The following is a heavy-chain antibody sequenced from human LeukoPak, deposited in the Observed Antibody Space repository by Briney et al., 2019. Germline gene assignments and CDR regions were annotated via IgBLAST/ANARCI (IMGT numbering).Heavy chain of an antibody. CDR3: ARVSGTLERQSDLDY. CDR2: ISGDSTYI. CDR1: GFTFASYS. J-gene: IGHJ4*02. D-gene: IGHD1-1*01. Sequence: GGSLRLSCAASGFTFASYSMNWVRQAPGKGLEWVSSISGDSTYIYNAGSVKGRFTISRDNAQASLYLQMISLRADDTAVYYCARVSGTLERQSDLDYWGQGTLVIVSS. V-gene: IGHV3-21*01.